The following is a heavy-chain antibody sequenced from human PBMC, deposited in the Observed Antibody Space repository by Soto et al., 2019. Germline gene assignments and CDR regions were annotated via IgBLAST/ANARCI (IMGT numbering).Heavy chain of an antibody. CDR1: GGTFSSYA. J-gene: IGHJ4*02. D-gene: IGHD3-10*01. CDR3: ARSNGAGGYYNPLPVDY. CDR2: IIPIFGTA. Sequence: QVQLVQSGAEVKKPGSSVKVSCKASGGTFSSYAISWVRQAPGQGLEWMGGIIPIFGTANYAQKFQGRVTITADESTSTAYMELSSLRSEDTAVYYCARSNGAGGYYNPLPVDYWGQGTLVTVSS. V-gene: IGHV1-69*01.